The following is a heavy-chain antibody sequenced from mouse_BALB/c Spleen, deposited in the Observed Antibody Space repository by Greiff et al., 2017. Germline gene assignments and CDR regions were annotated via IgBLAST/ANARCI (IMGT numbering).Heavy chain of an antibody. CDR1: GFTFSSYA. J-gene: IGHJ4*01. CDR3: ARGDYGNYYAMDY. D-gene: IGHD1-2*01. V-gene: IGHV5-9-4*01. Sequence: EVQRVESGGGLVKPGGSLKLSCAASGFTFSSYAMSWVRQSPEKRLEWVAEISSGGSYTYYPDTVTGRFTISRDNAKNTLYLEMSSLRSEDTAMYYCARGDYGNYYAMDYWGQGTSVTVSS. CDR2: ISSGGSYT.